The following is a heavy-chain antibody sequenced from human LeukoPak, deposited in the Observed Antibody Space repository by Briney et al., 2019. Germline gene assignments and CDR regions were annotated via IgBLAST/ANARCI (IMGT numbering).Heavy chain of an antibody. CDR1: GFTFSSYT. CDR3: ARASLGVANYYYYGMDV. D-gene: IGHD5-12*01. J-gene: IGHJ6*02. CDR2: ISFDGSNK. V-gene: IGHV3-30-3*01. Sequence: GGSLRLSCAASGFTFSSYTIHWVRQPPGKGLEWVAVISFDGSNKYYADSVKGRFTISRDNSKNTLYLQMNSLRAEDTAVYYCARASLGVANYYYYGMDVWGQGTTVTVSS.